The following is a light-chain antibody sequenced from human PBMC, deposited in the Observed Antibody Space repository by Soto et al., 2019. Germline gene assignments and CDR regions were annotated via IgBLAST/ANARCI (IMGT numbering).Light chain of an antibody. CDR1: QSVSSN. J-gene: IGKJ5*01. V-gene: IGKV3-15*01. CDR3: QQYDNWPPIT. Sequence: EIVLTQSPATLSSFPGDRVTLSCRASQSVSSNLAWHQQKPGQAPRILMYDASTRATGISARFSGSGSGTEFTLTISSLQSEDFAVYYCQQYDNWPPITFGQGTRLEIK. CDR2: DAS.